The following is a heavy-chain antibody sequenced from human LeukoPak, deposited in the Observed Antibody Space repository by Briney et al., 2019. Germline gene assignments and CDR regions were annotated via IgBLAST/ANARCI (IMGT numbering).Heavy chain of an antibody. CDR3: GSGVTVVTPGYDY. D-gene: IGHD4-23*01. J-gene: IGHJ4*02. V-gene: IGHV4-39*01. CDR2: IYYSGST. Sequence: SETLSLTCTVSGGSISSSSYYWGWIRQPPGKGLEWIGSIYYSGSTYYNPSLKSRVTISIDTSKNQFSLKLSSVTAADTAVYYCGSGVTVVTPGYDYWGQGTLVTVSS. CDR1: GGSISSSSYY.